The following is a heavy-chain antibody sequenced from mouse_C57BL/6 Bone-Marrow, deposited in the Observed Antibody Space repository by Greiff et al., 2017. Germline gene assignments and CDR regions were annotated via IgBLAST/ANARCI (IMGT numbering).Heavy chain of an antibody. CDR3: ERRYYSNYWYFDV. V-gene: IGHV1-55*01. D-gene: IGHD2-5*01. Sequence: QVQLQQPGAELVKPGASVKMSCKASGYTFTSYWITWVKQRPGPGLEWIGDIYPGSGSTNYNEKFKSKATLTVDTSSSTAYMQLISLKSEDSAVYDCERRYYSNYWYFDVWGTGTTVTVSS. CDR2: IYPGSGST. J-gene: IGHJ1*03. CDR1: GYTFTSYW.